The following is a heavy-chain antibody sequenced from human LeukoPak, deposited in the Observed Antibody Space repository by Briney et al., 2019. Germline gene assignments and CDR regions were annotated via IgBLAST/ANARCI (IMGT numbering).Heavy chain of an antibody. J-gene: IGHJ3*02. CDR2: INDNSRSI. CDR3: AREDGYNFAYAFDI. V-gene: IGHV3-21*01. Sequence: GGSLRLSCAASGFTFSSYSMNWVRQAPGKGLEWVSSINDNSRSIFYTDSLKGRFTVSRDNAKNSLYLQMNSLRAEDTAVYYCAREDGYNFAYAFDIWGQGTMVTVSS. CDR1: GFTFSSYS. D-gene: IGHD5-24*01.